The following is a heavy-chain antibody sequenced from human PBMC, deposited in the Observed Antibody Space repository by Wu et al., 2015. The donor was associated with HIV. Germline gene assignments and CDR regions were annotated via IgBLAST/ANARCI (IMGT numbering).Heavy chain of an antibody. CDR2: IIPIFGTA. D-gene: IGHD3-16*01. Sequence: QVQLVQSGAEVKKPGSSVKVSCKASGGTFSSYAISWVRQAPGQGLEWMGGIIPIFGTANYAQKFQGRVTITTDESTSTAYMELSSLRSEDTAVYYCARRTRTQIRGRRAGECFDIWGQGTSGHRLF. J-gene: IGHJ3*02. CDR1: GGTFSSYA. CDR3: ARRTRTQIRGRRAGECFDI. V-gene: IGHV1-69*05.